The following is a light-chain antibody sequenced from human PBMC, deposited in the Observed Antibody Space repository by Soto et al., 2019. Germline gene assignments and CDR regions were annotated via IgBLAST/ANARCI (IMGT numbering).Light chain of an antibody. Sequence: EIGLTQSPATLSLSPGERATLSCMAIPSVTNFLAWYQQKPGQAPRLVIYGSFNRATGIPASFSGSGSGTDFTLTISSLEHEDSAVYYCQQRNVWQPVTFGQGTRLEIK. J-gene: IGKJ5*01. V-gene: IGKV3D-11*02. CDR3: QQRNVWQPVT. CDR1: PSVTNF. CDR2: GSF.